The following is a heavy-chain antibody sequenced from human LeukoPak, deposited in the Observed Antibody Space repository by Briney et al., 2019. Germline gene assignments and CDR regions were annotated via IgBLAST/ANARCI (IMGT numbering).Heavy chain of an antibody. V-gene: IGHV4-39*01. J-gene: IGHJ4*02. CDR2: IYYSGTT. Sequence: SETLSLTCTVSGGSISSSNYYWGWIRQPPGTGLEWIGSIYYSGTTYYNPSLKSRVTISIDTSKNQFSLKLSSVTAADTAVYYCAGAEPAAIRLAFYFDYWGQGTLVTVSS. CDR3: AGAEPAAIRLAFYFDY. CDR1: GGSISSSNYY. D-gene: IGHD2-2*02.